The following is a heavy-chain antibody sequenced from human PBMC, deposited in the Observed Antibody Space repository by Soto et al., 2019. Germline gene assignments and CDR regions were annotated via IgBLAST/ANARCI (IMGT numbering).Heavy chain of an antibody. J-gene: IGHJ6*02. CDR2: IYYSGIT. V-gene: IGHV4-30-4*01. CDR1: GVSISSGDYY. CDR3: ARDQGEPGAQYYYYGMDV. Sequence: LSLTCTVSGVSISSGDYYWSWIRQPPGKGLEWIGYIYYSGITYYNPSLKSRVTISVDTSKNQFSLKLSSVTAADTAVYYCARDQGEPGAQYYYYGMDVWGQGTTVTVSS.